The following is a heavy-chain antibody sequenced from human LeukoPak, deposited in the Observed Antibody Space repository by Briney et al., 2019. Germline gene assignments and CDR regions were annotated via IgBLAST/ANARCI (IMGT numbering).Heavy chain of an antibody. CDR2: INPNSGGT. J-gene: IGHJ3*02. CDR3: AAYCSGGSCYSYTMQAFDI. D-gene: IGHD2-15*01. V-gene: IGHV1-2*02. Sequence: ASVKVSCKASGYTFTGYYMHWVRQATGQGLEWMGWINPNSGGTNYAQKFQGRVTMTRDPSISTAYMELTRLRSDDTAVYYCAAYCSGGSCYSYTMQAFDIWGQGAMVTVSS. CDR1: GYTFTGYY.